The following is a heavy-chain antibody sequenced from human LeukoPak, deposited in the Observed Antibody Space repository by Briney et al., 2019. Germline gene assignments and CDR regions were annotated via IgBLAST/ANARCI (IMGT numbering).Heavy chain of an antibody. CDR2: IYYSGST. J-gene: IGHJ4*02. Sequence: SETLSLTCTVSGGXISSYYWSWIRQPPGKGLKWIGYIYYSGSTNYNPSLKSRVTISVDTSKNQFSLKLSSVTAADTAVYYCARVGTYGSGSYLSWLDYWGQGTLVTVSS. CDR1: GGXISSYY. CDR3: ARVGTYGSGSYLSWLDY. V-gene: IGHV4-59*01. D-gene: IGHD3-10*01.